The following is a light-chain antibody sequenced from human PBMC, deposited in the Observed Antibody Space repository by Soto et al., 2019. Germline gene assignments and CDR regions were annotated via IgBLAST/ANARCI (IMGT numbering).Light chain of an antibody. Sequence: EIVLTQSPATLSLSPGGRATLSCRASQSVSSSYLAWYQQKPGQAPRLLIYGASSRATGIPDRFSGSGSGTDFTLTISSLPAEDVAVYYCQQYYSSPLTFGGGTKVDIK. J-gene: IGKJ4*01. CDR2: GAS. CDR3: QQYYSSPLT. CDR1: QSVSSSY. V-gene: IGKV3-20*01.